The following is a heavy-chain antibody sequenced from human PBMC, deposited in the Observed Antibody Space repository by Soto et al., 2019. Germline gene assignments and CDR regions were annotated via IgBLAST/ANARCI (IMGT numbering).Heavy chain of an antibody. D-gene: IGHD2-15*01. J-gene: IGHJ4*02. CDR2: INPSGGST. CDR3: ARGELLLPTKKPDPDY. Sequence: QVQLVQSGAEVKKPGASVKVSCKASGYTFTSYYMHWVRQAPGQGLEWMGIINPSGGSTSYAQKFQGRVTMTRDTSTSTVYMELSSLRSEDTAVYYCARGELLLPTKKPDPDYWGQGTLVTVSS. V-gene: IGHV1-46*01. CDR1: GYTFTSYY.